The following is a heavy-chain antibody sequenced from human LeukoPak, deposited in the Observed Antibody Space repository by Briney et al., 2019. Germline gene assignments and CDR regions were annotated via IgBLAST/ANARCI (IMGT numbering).Heavy chain of an antibody. V-gene: IGHV3-48*03. CDR3: ARTSEVYYYDSSGYYFPDY. J-gene: IGHJ4*02. CDR1: GFTFSTYE. D-gene: IGHD3-22*01. CDR2: ISTTGNTI. Sequence: PGGSLRLSCAASGFTFSTYEMNWVRQAPGKGLEWVSYISTTGNTIYYADSVKGRFTISRDNAKNSLYLQMNSLRDEDTAVYYCARTSEVYYYDSSGYYFPDYWGQGTLVTVSS.